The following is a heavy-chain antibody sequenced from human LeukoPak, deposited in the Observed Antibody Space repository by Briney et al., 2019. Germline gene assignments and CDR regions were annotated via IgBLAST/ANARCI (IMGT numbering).Heavy chain of an antibody. D-gene: IGHD1-26*01. J-gene: IGHJ4*02. CDR2: ISYDGSNK. Sequence: GGSLRLSCAASGFTFSSYGMHWVRQAPGKGLEWVAVISYDGSNKYYADSVKGRFTISRDNSKNTLYLQMKSLRAEDTAVYYCAKVLSAWGRLIVGATDYWGQGTLVTVSS. CDR1: GFTFSSYG. V-gene: IGHV3-30*18. CDR3: AKVLSAWGRLIVGATDY.